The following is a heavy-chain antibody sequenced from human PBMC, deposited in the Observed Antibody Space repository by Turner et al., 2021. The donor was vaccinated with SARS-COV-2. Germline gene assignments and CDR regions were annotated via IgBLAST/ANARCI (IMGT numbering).Heavy chain of an antibody. V-gene: IGHV1-2*02. CDR1: GYTFTGYY. CDR2: ISPNSGGT. J-gene: IGHJ4*02. D-gene: IGHD1-26*01. CDR3: ARVPDSGSYYVLDY. Sequence: QVQLVQSGAEVKKPGASVKVSCKASGYTFTGYYMHWVRQAPGQGLEWMGWISPNSGGTNLAQKFQGRVTMTRDTSIRTAYMELSRLRSDDTAVYYCARVPDSGSYYVLDYWGQGTLVTVSS.